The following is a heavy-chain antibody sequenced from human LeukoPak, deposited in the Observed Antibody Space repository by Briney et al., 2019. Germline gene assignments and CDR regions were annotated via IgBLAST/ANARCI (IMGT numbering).Heavy chain of an antibody. J-gene: IGHJ6*02. CDR1: GFTFSTYA. CDR3: AKRSDSYYGMDV. CDR2: IVASGAGT. V-gene: IGHV3-23*01. Sequence: GGSLRLSCGGSGFTFSTYAMSWVRQAPGRGLEWVSTIVASGAGTYYADSVKGRFTISRDNSQNTLYLQVNSLRAEDTAVYYCAKRSDSYYGMDVWGQGTTVTVSS.